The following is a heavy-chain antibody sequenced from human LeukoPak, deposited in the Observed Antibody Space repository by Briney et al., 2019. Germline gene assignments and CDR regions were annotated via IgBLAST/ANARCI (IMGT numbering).Heavy chain of an antibody. CDR3: VTGIAVAAY. V-gene: IGHV3-15*01. CDR2: IKSKSDGGTT. D-gene: IGHD6-19*01. Sequence: GGSLRLSCAASGFTFSNAWMSWVRQALGKGLEWVGRIKSKSDGGTTYYTTPVKGRFTISRDDSRNTLFLQMNSLKTEDTAVYYCVTGIAVAAYWGQGTLVTVSS. CDR1: GFTFSNAW. J-gene: IGHJ4*02.